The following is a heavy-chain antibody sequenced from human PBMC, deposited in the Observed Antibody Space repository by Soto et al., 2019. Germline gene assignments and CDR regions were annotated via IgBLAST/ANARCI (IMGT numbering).Heavy chain of an antibody. CDR1: GFTFSSYG. Sequence: GGSLRLSCVGSGFTFSSYGMHWVRQAPGKGLECVAVISDTGSSHYYAASVEGRFTISRENSKNTLSLHMDRLRVEDTAVYYCAKDRGGDCPDNSCYFGADYWGQGTPVTVSS. CDR3: AKDRGGDCPDNSCYFGADY. J-gene: IGHJ4*02. CDR2: ISDTGSSH. V-gene: IGHV3-30*18. D-gene: IGHD2-2*01.